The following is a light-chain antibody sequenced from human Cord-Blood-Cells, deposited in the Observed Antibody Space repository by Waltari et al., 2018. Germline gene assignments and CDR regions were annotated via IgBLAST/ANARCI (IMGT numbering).Light chain of an antibody. CDR1: SSDDGGYNY. V-gene: IGLV2-14*03. CDR2: DVS. Sequence: QSALTQPASVSGSPGQSITISCTGTSSDDGGYNYASWYQQHPGKAPKLMIYDVSNRPSGVSKRFSGSKSGNTASLTISGLQAEDEADYYCSSYTSSSTYVFGTGTKVTVL. CDR3: SSYTSSSTYV. J-gene: IGLJ1*01.